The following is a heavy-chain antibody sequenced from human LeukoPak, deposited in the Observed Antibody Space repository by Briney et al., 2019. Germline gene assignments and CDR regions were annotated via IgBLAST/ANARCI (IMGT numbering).Heavy chain of an antibody. Sequence: GGSLKLSCAVSGFTFSGSAMHWVRQASGKGLEGVGRIRSKANSYATAYSASVKGMFTISRDDSKNTAYLQMNSLKTEDTAVYYCHPGYCSSPSCSNAFDIWGQGTMVTVSS. CDR3: HPGYCSSPSCSNAFDI. V-gene: IGHV3-73*01. D-gene: IGHD2-2*03. J-gene: IGHJ3*02. CDR2: IRSKANSYAT. CDR1: GFTFSGSA.